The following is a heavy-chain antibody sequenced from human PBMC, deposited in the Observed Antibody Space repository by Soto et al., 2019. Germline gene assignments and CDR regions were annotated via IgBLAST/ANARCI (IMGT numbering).Heavy chain of an antibody. Sequence: QVQLVESGGGLVKPGGSLRLSCAASGFTFSDYYMSWIRQAPGKGLEWISYISSSGNFTYYADSVKGGFTISRANAKSSLYLQMNSLRAEDTAVYYCARPPFYFDSSDSHYWGQGTLVTVSS. CDR3: ARPPFYFDSSDSHY. CDR2: ISSSGNFT. J-gene: IGHJ4*02. CDR1: GFTFSDYY. D-gene: IGHD3-22*01. V-gene: IGHV3-11*01.